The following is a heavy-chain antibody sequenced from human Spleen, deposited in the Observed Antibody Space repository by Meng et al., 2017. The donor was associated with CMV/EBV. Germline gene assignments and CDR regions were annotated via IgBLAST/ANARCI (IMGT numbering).Heavy chain of an antibody. CDR3: ARGLDCIGGSCYSSWFDP. J-gene: IGHJ5*02. Sequence: ITTYHWSWLRQPPGKGLEWIGYIFHSVTTSYNPSLKSRVTISIDTSKNQFSLNLSSVTAADTAVYYCARGLDCIGGSCYSSWFDPWGHGTLVTVSS. CDR1: ITTYH. V-gene: IGHV4-59*01. D-gene: IGHD2-15*01. CDR2: IFHSVTT.